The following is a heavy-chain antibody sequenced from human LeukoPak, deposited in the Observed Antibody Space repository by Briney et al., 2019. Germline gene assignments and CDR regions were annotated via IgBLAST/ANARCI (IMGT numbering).Heavy chain of an antibody. V-gene: IGHV3-7*01. CDR2: VKQDGSER. CDR3: ARGPVDSNMVSHIDY. D-gene: IGHD5-18*01. Sequence: PGGSLRLSCAASGFTLSNYWMAWVRQAPGKGLEWVANVKQDGSERYYVESVKGRLTISRDNAKNSLYLQMNSLRAEDTAVYYCARGPVDSNMVSHIDYWGQGTLVTVSS. J-gene: IGHJ4*02. CDR1: GFTLSNYW.